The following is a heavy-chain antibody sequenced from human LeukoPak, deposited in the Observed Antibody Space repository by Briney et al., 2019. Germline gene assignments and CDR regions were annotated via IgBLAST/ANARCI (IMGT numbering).Heavy chain of an antibody. CDR3: ARGRYYYDSSGYLKYFDY. D-gene: IGHD3-22*01. J-gene: IGHJ4*02. Sequence: SETLSLTCTVSGGSISSYYWSWIRQPPGKGLEWIGYIYYSGSTNYNPSLKSRVTISVDTSKNQFSMKLISVTAAHTAVYYCARGRYYYDSSGYLKYFDYWGQGPLVTVSS. V-gene: IGHV4-59*12. CDR1: GGSISSYY. CDR2: IYYSGST.